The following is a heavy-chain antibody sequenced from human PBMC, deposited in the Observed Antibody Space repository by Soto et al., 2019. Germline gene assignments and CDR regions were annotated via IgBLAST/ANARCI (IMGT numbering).Heavy chain of an antibody. Sequence: ASVKVSCKASGYTFTSYGISWVRQAPGQGLEWMGWISAYNGNTNYAQRLQGRVTMTTDTSTSTAYMELRSLRSDDTAVYYCARDTGYSSGWYRWFDPWGQGTLVTVSS. CDR3: ARDTGYSSGWYRWFDP. D-gene: IGHD6-19*01. J-gene: IGHJ5*02. CDR1: GYTFTSYG. CDR2: ISAYNGNT. V-gene: IGHV1-18*01.